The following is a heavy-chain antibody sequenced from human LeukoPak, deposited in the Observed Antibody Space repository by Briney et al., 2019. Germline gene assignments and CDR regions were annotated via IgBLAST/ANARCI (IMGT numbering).Heavy chain of an antibody. V-gene: IGHV1-18*01. CDR3: ARDQDDFWSGYYHDAFDI. D-gene: IGHD3-3*01. Sequence: ASVKVSCKASGYTFTSYGISWVRQAPGQGLEWMGWISAYNGNTNYAQKVQGRVTMTTDTSTSTGYMELRSLRSDDTAVYYCARDQDDFWSGYYHDAFDIWGQGTMVTVSS. J-gene: IGHJ3*02. CDR1: GYTFTSYG. CDR2: ISAYNGNT.